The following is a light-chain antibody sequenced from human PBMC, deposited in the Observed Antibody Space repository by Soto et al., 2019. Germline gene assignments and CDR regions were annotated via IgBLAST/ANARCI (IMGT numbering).Light chain of an antibody. CDR3: HQRQSWPRT. V-gene: IGKV3-11*01. CDR2: QTS. CDR1: QYINTR. Sequence: EIVLTQSPATLSSFPGDRCTLSCRASQYINTRLAWYQHRPGQAPRLLIYQTSLRAAGIPARFSASGSGTDFTLTISDVQPEDFALYYCHQRQSWPRTFGQGTKVDIK. J-gene: IGKJ1*01.